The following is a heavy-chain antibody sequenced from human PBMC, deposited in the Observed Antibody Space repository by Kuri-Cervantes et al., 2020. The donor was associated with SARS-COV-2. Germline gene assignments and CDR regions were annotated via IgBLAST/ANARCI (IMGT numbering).Heavy chain of an antibody. CDR2: ISYDGSNK. Sequence: GGSLRLSCAASGFTFSTHAMHWVRQAPGKGLEWVAVISYDGSNKYYADSVKGRFTISRDNSKNTLYLQMNSLRAEDTAVYYCARDPMDYGDYSSPTGLFYYYYGMDVWGQGTTVTVSS. V-gene: IGHV3-30*04. J-gene: IGHJ6*02. CDR1: GFTFSTHA. D-gene: IGHD4-17*01. CDR3: ARDPMDYGDYSSPTGLFYYYYGMDV.